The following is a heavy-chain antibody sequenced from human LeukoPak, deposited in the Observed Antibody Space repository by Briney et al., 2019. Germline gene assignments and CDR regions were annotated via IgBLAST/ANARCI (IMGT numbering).Heavy chain of an antibody. CDR1: GGSISSYY. CDR2: IYTSGST. D-gene: IGHD6-19*01. Sequence: SETLSLTCTVSGGSISSYYWSWIRQPAGKGLEWIGRIYTSGSTNYNPSLKSRVTMSVDTSKNQFSLKLSSVTAADTAVYYCARDPPDRLGYYYYGMDVWGQGTTVTVSS. V-gene: IGHV4-4*07. J-gene: IGHJ6*02. CDR3: ARDPPDRLGYYYYGMDV.